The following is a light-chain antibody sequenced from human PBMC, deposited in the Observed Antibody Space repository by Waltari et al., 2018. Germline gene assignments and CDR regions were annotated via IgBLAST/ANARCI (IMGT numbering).Light chain of an antibody. CDR2: WAS. V-gene: IGKV4-1*01. J-gene: IGKJ3*01. CDR3: QQYYSTPFT. CDR1: QSVLYSSNNKNY. Sequence: DIVMTQSPDSLAVSLGERATINCKYSQSVLYSSNNKNYLAWYQQKPGQPPKLPIYWASTRESGVPDRFRGSGSGTDFTLTISSLQAEDVAVYYCQQYYSTPFTFGPGTKVDIK.